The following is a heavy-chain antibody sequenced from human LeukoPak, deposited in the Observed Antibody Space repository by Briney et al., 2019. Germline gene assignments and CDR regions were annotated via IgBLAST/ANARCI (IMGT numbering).Heavy chain of an antibody. D-gene: IGHD3-3*01. CDR3: ARIPQGGWSGYYYFDY. CDR2: ISPYSGNT. J-gene: IGHJ4*02. CDR1: GYTFTTYV. Sequence: ASVKVSCKASGYTFTTYVINWVRQAPGQGLEWMGWISPYSGNTHYAEKLQGRVTMTTDTSTSTGYMELRSLTSEDTAVYYCARIPQGGWSGYYYFDYWGQGTLVTVSS. V-gene: IGHV1-18*01.